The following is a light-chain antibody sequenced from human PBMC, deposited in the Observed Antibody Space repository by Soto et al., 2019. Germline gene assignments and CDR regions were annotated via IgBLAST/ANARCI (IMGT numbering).Light chain of an antibody. CDR1: QSVSSSY. J-gene: IGKJ4*01. CDR2: CAS. CDR3: QHYRTS. Sequence: EIVLTQSPGTLSLSPGERATLSCRASQSVSSSYLAWYQQKPGQAPRQLIYCASSRATGIPDRFSGSGSGTDFTLTITRLEPEDFAVYYCQHYRTSFGGGTRVEIK. V-gene: IGKV3-20*01.